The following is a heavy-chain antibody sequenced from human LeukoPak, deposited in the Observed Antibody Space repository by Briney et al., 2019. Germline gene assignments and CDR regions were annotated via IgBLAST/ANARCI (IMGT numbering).Heavy chain of an antibody. Sequence: PSGTLSLTCEVSGGSINSTNWWTWVRLPPGKGLEWIGEIYHSGSTNYNPSLKSRVTISVATSKNHFSLKLSSVTAAATAVYYCARQGRGGAPTNWFDPWGQGTLVTVSS. J-gene: IGHJ5*02. V-gene: IGHV4-4*02. CDR2: IYHSGST. D-gene: IGHD3-10*01. CDR1: GGSINSTNW. CDR3: ARQGRGGAPTNWFDP.